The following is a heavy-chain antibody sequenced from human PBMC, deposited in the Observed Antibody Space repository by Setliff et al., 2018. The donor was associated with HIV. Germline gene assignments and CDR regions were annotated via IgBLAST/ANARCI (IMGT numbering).Heavy chain of an antibody. J-gene: IGHJ3*02. CDR3: TTAPFTMIIVDINKGAFDI. V-gene: IGHV1-8*01. Sequence: ASVKVSCKASGYTFTSFDINWVRQATGQGLEWMGWMNPNSGNSGFAQKFQGRVTMTRNSSISTAYMELSSLRFDDTAMYYCTTAPFTMIIVDINKGAFDIWGQGTMVTVSS. CDR2: MNPNSGNS. CDR1: GYTFTSFD. D-gene: IGHD3-22*01.